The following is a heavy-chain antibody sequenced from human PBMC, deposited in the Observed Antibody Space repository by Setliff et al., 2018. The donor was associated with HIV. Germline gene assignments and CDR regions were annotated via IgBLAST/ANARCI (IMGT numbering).Heavy chain of an antibody. CDR1: GVSISNYY. J-gene: IGHJ3*01. Sequence: ETLSLTCTVSGVSISNYYWNWIRQPPGKGLEWIGYIFTSGDTNYNPSLRSRVTLSVDTSKHQFSLKLSSVTAADTAVYYCARVQTAYAAFDVWGQGTMVTVSS. CDR3: ARVQTAYAAFDV. D-gene: IGHD4-17*01. V-gene: IGHV4-4*09. CDR2: IFTSGDT.